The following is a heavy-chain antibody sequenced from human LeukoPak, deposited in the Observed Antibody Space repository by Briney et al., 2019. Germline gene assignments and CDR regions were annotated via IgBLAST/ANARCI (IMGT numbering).Heavy chain of an antibody. CDR1: GGSISSYY. V-gene: IGHV4-4*07. CDR3: AREGHYYASGSGAFDI. J-gene: IGHJ3*02. D-gene: IGHD3-10*01. CDR2: IYTSGST. Sequence: KPSETLSLTCTVSGGSISSYYWSWIRQPAGKGLEWIGRIYTSGSTNYNPSLKSRVTMSVDTSKNQFSLKLSSVTTADTAVYYCAREGHYYASGSGAFDIWGQGTMITVSS.